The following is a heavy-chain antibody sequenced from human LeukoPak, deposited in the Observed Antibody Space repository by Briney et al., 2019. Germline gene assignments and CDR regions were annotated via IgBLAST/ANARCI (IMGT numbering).Heavy chain of an antibody. D-gene: IGHD6-19*01. V-gene: IGHV1-46*01. CDR3: ARVGGWYQYYFDY. CDR1: GYTFTNYY. CDR2: INPSGGSA. Sequence: ASVKVSCKASGYTFTNYYIHWVRQAPGQGLEWMGMINPSGGSASYAQKFQGRVTMTRDMSTSTVYMELSSLRSEDTAMYYCARVGGWYQYYFDYWGQGTLVTVSS. J-gene: IGHJ4*02.